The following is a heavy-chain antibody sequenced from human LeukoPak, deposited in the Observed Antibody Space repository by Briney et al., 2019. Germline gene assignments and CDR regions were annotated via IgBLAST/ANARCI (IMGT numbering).Heavy chain of an antibody. CDR1: GFTFSSYS. J-gene: IGHJ4*02. Sequence: GGSLRLSCAASGFTFSSYSMNWVRQAPGKGLEWVSSISSSSSYIYYADSVKGRFTISRDNAKNSLYLQMNSLRAEDTAVYYCARSKSPGLYSSSRPRWRGQGTLVTVSS. V-gene: IGHV3-21*01. CDR2: ISSSSSYI. D-gene: IGHD6-6*01. CDR3: ARSKSPGLYSSSRPRW.